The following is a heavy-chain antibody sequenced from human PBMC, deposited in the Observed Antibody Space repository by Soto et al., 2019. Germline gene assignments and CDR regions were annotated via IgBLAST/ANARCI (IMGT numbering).Heavy chain of an antibody. CDR2: TSGSGSTI. Sequence: GGSLRLSCAASGFTFGSYEMNGGRQAPGKGLEWVSHTSGSGSTIYYADFLKARFTIYRDNAKNSLYLQMNSLKADDTAVYYCVRGSRAYYVSSGLEYWGQGTLVTVSS. D-gene: IGHD3-22*01. CDR1: GFTFGSYE. CDR3: VRGSRAYYVSSGLEY. J-gene: IGHJ4*02. V-gene: IGHV3-48*03.